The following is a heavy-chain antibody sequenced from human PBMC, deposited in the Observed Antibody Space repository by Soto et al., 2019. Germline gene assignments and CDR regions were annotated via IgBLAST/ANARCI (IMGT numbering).Heavy chain of an antibody. CDR3: STNGGRTWPPA. Sequence: EVQLVDSGGGLVKPGGSLRLSCVGSGFTFSNVWMNWVRQAPGKGLEWVGRIKSETEGGTVDYAAPVKGRFVISRDDSKNTAYLQMNTLEIEDTGVYYCSTNGGRTWPPAWGQGTLVTVSS. J-gene: IGHJ5*02. V-gene: IGHV3-15*07. D-gene: IGHD3-16*01. CDR2: IKSETEGGTV. CDR1: GFTFSNVW.